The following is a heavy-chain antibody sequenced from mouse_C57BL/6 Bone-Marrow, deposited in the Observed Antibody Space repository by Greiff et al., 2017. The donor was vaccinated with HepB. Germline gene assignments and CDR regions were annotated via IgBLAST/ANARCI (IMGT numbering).Heavy chain of an antibody. V-gene: IGHV1-59*01. D-gene: IGHD3-3*01. J-gene: IGHJ3*01. CDR3: ASQGPFAY. Sequence: QVQLQQSGAELVRPGTSVKLSCKASGYTFTSYWMHWVKQRPGQGLEWIGVIDPSDSYTNYNQKFKGKATLTVDTSSSTAYMQLSSLTSEDSAVYYCASQGPFAYWGQGTLVTVSA. CDR2: IDPSDSYT. CDR1: GYTFTSYW.